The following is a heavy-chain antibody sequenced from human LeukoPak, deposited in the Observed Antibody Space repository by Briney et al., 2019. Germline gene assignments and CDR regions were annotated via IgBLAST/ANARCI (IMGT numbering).Heavy chain of an antibody. D-gene: IGHD2-15*01. CDR3: ARGGVVVVAATYLDY. V-gene: IGHV3-53*01. CDR2: IYSGGST. CDR1: GFTVSSNY. J-gene: IGHJ4*01. Sequence: GGSLRLSCAASGFTVSSNYMSWVRQAPGKGLEWVSVIYSGGSTYYADSVKGRFTISRDNSKNTLYLQMNSLRAEDTAVYYCARGGVVVVAATYLDYWGQEPWSPSPQ.